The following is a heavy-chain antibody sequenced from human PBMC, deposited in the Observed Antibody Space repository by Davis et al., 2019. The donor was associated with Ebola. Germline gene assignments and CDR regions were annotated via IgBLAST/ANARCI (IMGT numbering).Heavy chain of an antibody. V-gene: IGHV3-74*01. Sequence: PGGSLRLSCAASGFTFSSYWMHWVRQAPGKGLVWVSRINSDGSSTSYADSVKGQFTISRDNAKNTLYLQMNSLRAEDTAVYYCARGPPIVVVVAATINWFDPWGQGTLVTVSS. CDR1: GFTFSSYW. CDR2: INSDGSST. J-gene: IGHJ5*02. D-gene: IGHD2-15*01. CDR3: ARGPPIVVVVAATINWFDP.